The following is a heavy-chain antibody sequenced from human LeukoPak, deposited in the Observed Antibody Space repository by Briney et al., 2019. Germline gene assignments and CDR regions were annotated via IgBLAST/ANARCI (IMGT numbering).Heavy chain of an antibody. CDR3: ARDNPYYYGMDV. J-gene: IGHJ6*02. CDR1: GFTFSSYW. D-gene: IGHD1-14*01. V-gene: IGHV3-7*01. Sequence: PGGSLRLSCAASGFTFSSYWMSWVRQAPGKGLEWVANIKQDGGDKYYVDSAKGRFTISRDNAKNSLYLQMNSLRAEDTAVYYCARDNPYYYGMDVWGQGTTVTVSS. CDR2: IKQDGGDK.